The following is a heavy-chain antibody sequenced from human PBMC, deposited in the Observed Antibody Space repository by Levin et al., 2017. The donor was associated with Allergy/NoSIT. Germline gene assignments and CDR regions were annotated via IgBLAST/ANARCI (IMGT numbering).Heavy chain of an antibody. CDR2: MNPNSGNT. CDR1: GYTFTSYD. Sequence: ASVKVSCKASGYTFTSYDINWVRQATGQGLEWMGWMNPNSGNTGYAQKFQGRVTMTRNTSISTAYMELSSLRSEDSAVYYCARRERTRSGWYLVGATDYYYYGMDVWGQGTTVTVSS. V-gene: IGHV1-8*01. D-gene: IGHD6-19*01. CDR3: ARRERTRSGWYLVGATDYYYYGMDV. J-gene: IGHJ6*02.